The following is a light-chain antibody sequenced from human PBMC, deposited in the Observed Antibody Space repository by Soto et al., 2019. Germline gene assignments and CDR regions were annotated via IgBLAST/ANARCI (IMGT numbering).Light chain of an antibody. Sequence: DTQMTQSPSSLSASVGDRVTITCRASQSISSYLNWYQQKPGKAPRLLIYAASSLQSGVPSRFSGSGSGTDFTLTISSLQPEDFATYFCQQSYYTPLTFGGGTKVDIK. CDR2: AAS. V-gene: IGKV1-39*01. CDR1: QSISSY. CDR3: QQSYYTPLT. J-gene: IGKJ4*01.